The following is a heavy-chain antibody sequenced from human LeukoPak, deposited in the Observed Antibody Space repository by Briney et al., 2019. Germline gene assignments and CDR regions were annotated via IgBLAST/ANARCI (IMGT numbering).Heavy chain of an antibody. V-gene: IGHV4-34*01. CDR1: GGSFSGYY. CDR3: ARRTVRGVVVSTTKGFDY. D-gene: IGHD3-22*01. CDR2: INHSGST. Sequence: SETLCLSCADHGGSFSGYYWSWIRQPPGKGLEWIGEINHSGSTNYNPSLKSRVTISVETSKKQFSLKLSSVTAADTAVYYCARRTVRGVVVSTTKGFDYWGQGTLVTVSS. J-gene: IGHJ4*02.